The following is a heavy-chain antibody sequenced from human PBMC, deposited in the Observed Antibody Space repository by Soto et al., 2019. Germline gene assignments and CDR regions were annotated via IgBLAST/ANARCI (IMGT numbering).Heavy chain of an antibody. CDR2: INPSGGRT. CDR1: GYMFTRYY. CDR3: ARVESCGGPCYSDRPDAFDI. Sequence: QVHLVQTAAQVKRPGASVNISCKASGYMFTRYYIHWVRQAPGQGLQWMGMINPSGGRTKYAQLFQGRVTMTADPSTSTAHMELSSLRSDDTTVFYCARVESCGGPCYSDRPDAFDIWGQGTVVTVSS. V-gene: IGHV1-46*01. D-gene: IGHD2-21*02. J-gene: IGHJ3*02.